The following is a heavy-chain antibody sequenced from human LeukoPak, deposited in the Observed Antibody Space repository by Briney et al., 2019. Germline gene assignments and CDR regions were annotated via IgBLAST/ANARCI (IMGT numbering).Heavy chain of an antibody. J-gene: IGHJ4*02. D-gene: IGHD4-17*01. CDR2: FDPEDGET. Sequence: ASVKVCCKVSGYTLTELSMHWVRQAPGKGVEWMGGFDPEDGETIYAQKFQGRVTMTEDTSTDTAYMELSSLRSEDTAVYYCATVEYGDYLGHYWGQGTLVTVSS. V-gene: IGHV1-24*01. CDR3: ATVEYGDYLGHY. CDR1: GYTLTELS.